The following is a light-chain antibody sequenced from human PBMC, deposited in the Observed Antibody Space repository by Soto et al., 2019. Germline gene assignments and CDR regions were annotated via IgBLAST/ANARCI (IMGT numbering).Light chain of an antibody. CDR2: GIF. J-gene: IGKJ2*01. Sequence: EIVLTQSPATLSLSPGERATLSCRASQSVSSYLAWYQQKPGQAPRLLIYGIFSRVTGIPDRFSGSGSGTDFTLTISRLEPEDFAVYYCQQYSSSPGFTFGQGTKLEIK. CDR3: QQYSSSPGFT. CDR1: QSVSSY. V-gene: IGKV3-20*01.